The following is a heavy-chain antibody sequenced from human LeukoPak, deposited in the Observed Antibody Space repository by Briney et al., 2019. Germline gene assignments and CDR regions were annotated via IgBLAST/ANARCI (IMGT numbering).Heavy chain of an antibody. V-gene: IGHV4-39*01. CDR2: IYYSGST. D-gene: IGHD3-10*01. Sequence: SETLSLTCTVSGGSISSSSYYWGWIRQPPGKGLEWIGSIYYSGSTYYNPSLKSRVTISVDTSKNQFSLKLSSGTAADTAVYYCARSWPGTTYFDYWGQGTLVTVSS. CDR1: GGSISSSSYY. J-gene: IGHJ4*02. CDR3: ARSWPGTTYFDY.